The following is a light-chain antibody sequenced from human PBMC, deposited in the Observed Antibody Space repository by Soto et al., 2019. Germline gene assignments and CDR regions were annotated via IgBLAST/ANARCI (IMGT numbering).Light chain of an antibody. V-gene: IGLV1-40*01. CDR2: GNS. Sequence: QSVLTQPPSVSGAPGQRVTISCTGSSSNIGAGYNEHWYQQLPGTAPKLLIYGNSNRPSGVPDRFSGSKSGTSASLAITGLQAEDEADYYCQSYDIRVRVVFGGGTKLTVL. J-gene: IGLJ2*01. CDR1: SSNIGAGYN. CDR3: QSYDIRVRVV.